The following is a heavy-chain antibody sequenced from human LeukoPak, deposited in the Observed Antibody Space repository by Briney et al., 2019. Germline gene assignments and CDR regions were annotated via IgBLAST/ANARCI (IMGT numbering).Heavy chain of an antibody. D-gene: IGHD3-10*01. CDR2: IYTSGST. CDR1: GGSISSYY. CDR3: ARDRYYYGSGSYPLDY. V-gene: IGHV4-4*07. J-gene: IGHJ4*02. Sequence: SETLSLTCTVSGGSISSYYWGWIRQPAGKGLEWIGRIYTSGSTNYNPSLKSRVTMSVDTSKNQFSLKLSSVTAADTAVYYCARDRYYYGSGSYPLDYWGQGTLVTVSS.